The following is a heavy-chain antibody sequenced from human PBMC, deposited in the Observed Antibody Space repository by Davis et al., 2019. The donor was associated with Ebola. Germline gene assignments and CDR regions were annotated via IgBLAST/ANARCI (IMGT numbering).Heavy chain of an antibody. V-gene: IGHV4-39*01. D-gene: IGHD2-21*01. CDR1: GGSISSSSYY. CDR3: ARVRRGGDYFDY. Sequence: GSLRLSCTVSGGSISSSSYYWGWIRQPPGKGLEWIGSIYYSGSTYYNPSLKSRVTISVDTSKNQFSLKLSSVTAADTAVYYCARVRRGGDYFDYWGQGTLVTVSS. J-gene: IGHJ4*02. CDR2: IYYSGST.